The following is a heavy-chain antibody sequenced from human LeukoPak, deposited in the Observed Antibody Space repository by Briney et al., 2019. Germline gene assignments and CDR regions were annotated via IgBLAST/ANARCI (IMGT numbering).Heavy chain of an antibody. V-gene: IGHV3-53*01. CDR2: VYSGGTT. D-gene: IGHD1-26*01. CDR3: ARDSGSYPYYFDY. Sequence: PGGSLRLSCAASGLTVSSNYMSWVRQAPGRGLEWVSVVYSGGTTHYTDSVKGRFTIPRDNSKNTLYLQMNSLRAEDTAVYYCARDSGSYPYYFDYWGQGTLVTVSS. CDR1: GLTVSSNY. J-gene: IGHJ4*02.